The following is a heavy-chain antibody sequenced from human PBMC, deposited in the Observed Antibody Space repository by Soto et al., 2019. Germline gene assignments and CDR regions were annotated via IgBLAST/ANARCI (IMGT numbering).Heavy chain of an antibody. CDR3: ARERRDYGAFDI. V-gene: IGHV4-59*01. CDR2: IYYSGST. D-gene: IGHD4-17*01. CDR1: GGSISSYS. J-gene: IGHJ3*02. Sequence: SETLSLSCTVSGGSISSYSWSWIRQPPGKGLEWIGYIYYSGSTNYNPSLKSRVTISVDTSKNQFSLKLSSVTAADTAVYFCARERRDYGAFDIWGQATMVTVSS.